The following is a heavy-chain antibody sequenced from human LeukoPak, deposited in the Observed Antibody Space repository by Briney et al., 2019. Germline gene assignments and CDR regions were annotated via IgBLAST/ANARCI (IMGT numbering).Heavy chain of an antibody. CDR3: ARQTRTAMVAYWFDP. V-gene: IGHV4-39*01. CDR2: IYYSGST. CDR1: GGSISSSSYY. D-gene: IGHD5-18*01. J-gene: IGHJ5*02. Sequence: PSETLSLTCTVSGGSISSSSYYWGWIRQPPGKGLEWIGSIYYSGSTYYNPSLKSRVTISVDTSKNQFSLKLSSVTAADTAVYYCARQTRTAMVAYWFDPWGQGTLVTVSS.